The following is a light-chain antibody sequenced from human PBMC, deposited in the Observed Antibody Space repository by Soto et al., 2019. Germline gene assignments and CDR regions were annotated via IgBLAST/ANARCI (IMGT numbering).Light chain of an antibody. V-gene: IGKV3-11*01. CDR2: DAY. CDR1: QSVRSY. Sequence: EIVLTQSPATLSLSPGERATLSCRASQSVRSYLAWYQQKPGQAPRLLIYDAYNRATGIPARFSGSGSGTDFTLTISSLEPDDFAVYYCQQRSNWPPVTFGQGTRLEIK. J-gene: IGKJ5*01. CDR3: QQRSNWPPVT.